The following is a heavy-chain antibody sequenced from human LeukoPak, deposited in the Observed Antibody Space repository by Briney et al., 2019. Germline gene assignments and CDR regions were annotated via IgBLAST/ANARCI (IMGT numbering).Heavy chain of an antibody. Sequence: GASVKVSCKASGYAFDYYGITWVRQAPGQGLEWVGWISLNNGNTHYTKYAQKFQGRVTLTADTSTATAYMELRGLRSEDTAVYYCARAGMIVGEFDYWGQGTLVTVSS. D-gene: IGHD3-22*01. CDR3: ARAGMIVGEFDY. V-gene: IGHV1-18*01. J-gene: IGHJ4*02. CDR2: ISLNNGNT. CDR1: GYAFDYYG.